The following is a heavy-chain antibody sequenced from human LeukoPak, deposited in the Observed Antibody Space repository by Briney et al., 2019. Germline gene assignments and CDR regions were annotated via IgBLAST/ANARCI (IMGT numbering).Heavy chain of an antibody. D-gene: IGHD2/OR15-2a*01. J-gene: IGHJ4*02. CDR1: GFTFSSYE. CDR2: ISSSGSTI. Sequence: GGSLRLSCAASGFTFSSYEMNWVRQAPGKGLEWVSYISSSGSTIYYADSVKGRFTISRDNAKNSLYLQMNTLRAEDTAVYYCAKVLQTPSYYFDYWGQGTLVTVSS. V-gene: IGHV3-48*03. CDR3: AKVLQTPSYYFDY.